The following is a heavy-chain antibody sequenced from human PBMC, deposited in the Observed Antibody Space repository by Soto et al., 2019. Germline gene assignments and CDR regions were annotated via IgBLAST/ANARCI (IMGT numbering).Heavy chain of an antibody. CDR3: AREDSIIIPAVSDY. D-gene: IGHD2-2*01. Sequence: PGGSLRLSCTVSGFAFNNYGINWVRQAPGKGLEWVSSISKSDSTYYSDSVKGRFTISRDNAKNSVSLQKYTLRVEDTAVNYCAREDSIIIPAVSDYWGLGTLVTVS. V-gene: IGHV3-21*01. J-gene: IGHJ4*02. CDR1: GFAFNNYG. CDR2: ISKSDST.